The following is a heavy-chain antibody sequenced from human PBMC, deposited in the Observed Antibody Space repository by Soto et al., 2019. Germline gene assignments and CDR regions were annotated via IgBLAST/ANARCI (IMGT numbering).Heavy chain of an antibody. CDR1: GYSFINYY. Sequence: ASVKVSCKASGYSFINYYTXWVRRAPGQGFEWMGRISPKSGVTDYAQKFQGRVSLTWDTSLNTAYMELSSLMSEDTAVYYCARPPGYISDWYYFDLWGQGTQVTVSS. CDR2: ISPKSGVT. J-gene: IGHJ4*02. V-gene: IGHV1-2*02. CDR3: ARPPGYISDWYYFDL. D-gene: IGHD3-9*01.